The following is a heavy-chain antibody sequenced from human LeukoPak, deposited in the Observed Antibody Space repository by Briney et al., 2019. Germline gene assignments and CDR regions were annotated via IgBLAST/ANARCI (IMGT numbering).Heavy chain of an antibody. CDR2: IRPSGDNT. Sequence: GGSLRLSCAASGFTFSSYDMTWVRQAPGRGLEWVSSIRPSGDNTYYGDSVKGRFTISRDNSKNTVYLQMNSLRPEDTAVYYCAARRLTVTTEIDYWGQGTLVTVPS. CDR1: GFTFSSYD. J-gene: IGHJ4*02. CDR3: AARRLTVTTEIDY. D-gene: IGHD4-17*01. V-gene: IGHV3-23*01.